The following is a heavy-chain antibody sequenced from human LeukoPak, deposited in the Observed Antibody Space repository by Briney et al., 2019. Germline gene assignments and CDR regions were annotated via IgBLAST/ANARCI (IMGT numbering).Heavy chain of an antibody. V-gene: IGHV3-23*01. J-gene: IGHJ3*01. Sequence: PGGSLRLSCAASGFSFTSYGIIWVRQAPGKGLEWVSGISGSGGSTYNADSVKGQFTISRDNSKNTLFLQMNSLRAEDTAAYYCAKSTSSWYGGPFDLWGRGTMVTVFS. D-gene: IGHD6-13*01. CDR3: AKSTSSWYGGPFDL. CDR2: ISGSGGST. CDR1: GFSFTSYG.